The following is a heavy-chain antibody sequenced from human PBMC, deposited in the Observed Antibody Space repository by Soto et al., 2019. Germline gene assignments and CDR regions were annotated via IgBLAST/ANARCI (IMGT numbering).Heavy chain of an antibody. Sequence: PSETLSLTCTVSGGSISSGVYYWSWIRQPPGKGLEWIAYISYSWNTYYNPSLKSRISISADTCKNQFSLELKSVTVADTAVYYCGTVRASWYVDYWGQGTLVTVSS. D-gene: IGHD2-2*01. CDR2: ISYSWNT. V-gene: IGHV4-30-4*01. J-gene: IGHJ4*02. CDR1: GGSISSGVYY. CDR3: GTVRASWYVDY.